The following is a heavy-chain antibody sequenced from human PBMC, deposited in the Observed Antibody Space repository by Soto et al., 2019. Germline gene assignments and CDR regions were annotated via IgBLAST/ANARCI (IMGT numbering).Heavy chain of an antibody. CDR1: GGSISSSGYY. Sequence: SETLSLTCTVSGGSISSSGYYWGWIRQPPGKGLEWIGSIYYSGNSYYNPSLKSRITISVDTPRNQFSLKLSSVTAADTAVYYCARRYGDYFDFWGQGTLVTVSS. CDR2: IYYSGNS. J-gene: IGHJ4*02. V-gene: IGHV4-39*01. D-gene: IGHD4-17*01. CDR3: ARRYGDYFDF.